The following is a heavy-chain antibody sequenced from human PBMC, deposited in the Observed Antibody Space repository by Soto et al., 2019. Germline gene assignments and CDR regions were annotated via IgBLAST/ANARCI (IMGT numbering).Heavy chain of an antibody. CDR1: GASVRSGDYY. J-gene: IGHJ4*02. D-gene: IGHD4-17*01. CDR2: IYNSGGS. V-gene: IGHV4-30-4*01. CDR3: VGTGTTDDY. Sequence: PSEILSLTCSVSGASVRSGDYYWSCIRQAPGKGLEWIGYIYNSGGSYYNPSPKGRLTISIDTSKNQFSLKLNSVTAADAAIYYCVGTGTTDDYWGRGTLVTVSS.